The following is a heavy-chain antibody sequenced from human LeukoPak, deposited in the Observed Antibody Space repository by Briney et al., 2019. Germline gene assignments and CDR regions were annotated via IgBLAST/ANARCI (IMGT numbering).Heavy chain of an antibody. CDR2: ISGSGGST. D-gene: IGHD2-2*01. V-gene: IGHV3-23*01. Sequence: GGSLRLSCAASGFTFSSYAMSWVRQAPGKGLEWVSAISGSGGSTYYADSVKGRFTISRDNSKNTLYLQMNSLRAEDTAVYYCAKQHDIVVVPAANGYYYYGMDVWGQGTTVTVSS. CDR3: AKQHDIVVVPAANGYYYYGMDV. J-gene: IGHJ6*02. CDR1: GFTFSSYA.